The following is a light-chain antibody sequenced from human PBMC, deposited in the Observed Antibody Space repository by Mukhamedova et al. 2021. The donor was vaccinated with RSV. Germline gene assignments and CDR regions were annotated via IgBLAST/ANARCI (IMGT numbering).Light chain of an antibody. CDR3: QQYNVWPYV. CDR2: DAS. J-gene: IGKJ2*01. Sequence: LAWYQQKPGQAPRLLIYDASSRATGFPARFSGSGSGTDFTLTISSPQSEDSAIYYYQQYNVWPYVFGQGTKLEIK. V-gene: IGKV3-15*01.